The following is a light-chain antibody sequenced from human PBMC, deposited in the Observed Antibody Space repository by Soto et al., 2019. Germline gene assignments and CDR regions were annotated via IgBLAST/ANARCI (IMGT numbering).Light chain of an antibody. CDR2: GAS. CDR1: QSVSQSVSSK. Sequence: EIVMTQSPATLSVSPGERVTLSCRASQSVSQSVSSKLAWYQQKPGRAPRLLIHGASTRATGIPARFSGSGSGTEFTLTISSLQSEDFALYYCQQYSSSPSFGQGTRLEIK. J-gene: IGKJ5*01. CDR3: QQYSSSPS. V-gene: IGKV3-15*01.